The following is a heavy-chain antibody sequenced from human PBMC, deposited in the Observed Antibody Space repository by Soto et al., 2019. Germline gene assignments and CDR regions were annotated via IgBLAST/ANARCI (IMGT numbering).Heavy chain of an antibody. Sequence: EVQLVESGGGLVEPGRSLRLSCTASGFIFDDYAMHWVRQAPGKGLEWVSGISWNSGNKDYADSVKGRFTISRANAKDSLFLQMNRLRAEVTALYFCAKDICTGGSCYSSYYYYMDVWGEGTTVIVSS. D-gene: IGHD2-15*01. CDR3: AKDICTGGSCYSSYYYYMDV. V-gene: IGHV3-9*01. CDR1: GFIFDDYA. J-gene: IGHJ6*03. CDR2: ISWNSGNK.